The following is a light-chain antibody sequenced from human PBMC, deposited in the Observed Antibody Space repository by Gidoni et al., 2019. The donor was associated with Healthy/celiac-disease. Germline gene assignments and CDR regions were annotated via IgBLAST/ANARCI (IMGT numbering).Light chain of an antibody. CDR2: GAS. CDR3: QQYGSSRYT. J-gene: IGKJ2*01. Sequence: EIVLTQPPGTRSLSPGERATLSCSASQSVSSSYLAWYQQKPGQAPRLLIYGASSSATGIPDRCSGSGSGTDFTLTISRLEPEDFAVYYCQQYGSSRYTFGQGTKLEIK. CDR1: QSVSSSY. V-gene: IGKV3-20*01.